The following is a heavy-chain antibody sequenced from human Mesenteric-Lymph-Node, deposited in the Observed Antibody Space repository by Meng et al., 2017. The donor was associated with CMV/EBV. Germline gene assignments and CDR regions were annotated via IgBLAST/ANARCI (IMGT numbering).Heavy chain of an antibody. V-gene: IGHV1-2*02. Sequence: ASVQVSCKASGYTFTGYYMHWVRQAPGQGLEWMGWINPNSGGTNYAQKFQGRVTMTRDTSISTAYMELSRLRSDDTAVYYCATYCGGDCYTAGYYYYGMDVWGQGTTVTVSS. CDR2: INPNSGGT. D-gene: IGHD2-21*01. CDR3: ATYCGGDCYTAGYYYYGMDV. CDR1: GYTFTGYY. J-gene: IGHJ6*02.